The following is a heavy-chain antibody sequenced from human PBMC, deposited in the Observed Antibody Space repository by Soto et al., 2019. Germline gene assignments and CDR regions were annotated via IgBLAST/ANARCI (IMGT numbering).Heavy chain of an antibody. V-gene: IGHV3-30-3*01. CDR1: GFTFSSYA. Sequence: GGSLRLSCAASGFTFSSYAMHWVRQAPGKGLEWVAVISYDGSNKYYADSVKGRFTISRDNSKNTLYLQMNSLRAEDTAVYYCARGAYYDSSGYFGYWGQGTLVTVSS. CDR2: ISYDGSNK. J-gene: IGHJ4*02. CDR3: ARGAYYDSSGYFGY. D-gene: IGHD3-22*01.